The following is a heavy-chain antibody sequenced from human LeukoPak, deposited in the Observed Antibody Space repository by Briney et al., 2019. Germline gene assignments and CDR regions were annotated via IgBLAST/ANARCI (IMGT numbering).Heavy chain of an antibody. CDR2: MNPNSGNT. V-gene: IGHV1-8*03. CDR3: ARMWSGSYFDY. D-gene: IGHD3-10*01. Sequence: ASVSVSSKASGYTFTIYDINWVRQATGQGLEWMGWMNPNSGNTGYAQKFQGRVTITRNTSISTAYMELSSLRSEDTAVYYCARMWSGSYFDYWGQGTLVTVSS. CDR1: GYTFTIYD. J-gene: IGHJ4*02.